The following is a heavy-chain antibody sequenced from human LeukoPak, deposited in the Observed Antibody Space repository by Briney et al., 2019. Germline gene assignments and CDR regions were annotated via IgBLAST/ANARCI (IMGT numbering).Heavy chain of an antibody. CDR2: INHSGST. D-gene: IGHD3-10*01. J-gene: IGHJ4*02. CDR3: ARISRRTYYYGSGSPFDY. CDR1: GGSFSGYY. Sequence: PSETLSLTCAVYGGSFSGYYWSWIRQPPGKGLEWIGEINHSGSTNYNPSLKSRVTISVDTSKNQFSLKLSSVTAADTAVYYCARISRRTYYYGSGSPFDYWGQGTLVTVSS. V-gene: IGHV4-34*01.